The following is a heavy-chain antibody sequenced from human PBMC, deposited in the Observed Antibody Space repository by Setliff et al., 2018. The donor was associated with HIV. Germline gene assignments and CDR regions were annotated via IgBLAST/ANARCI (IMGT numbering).Heavy chain of an antibody. J-gene: IGHJ6*03. CDR2: TYIGST. V-gene: IGHV4-4*08. CDR1: GGSISGYY. CDR3: ARETFYFYMDV. Sequence: PSETLSLTCTVSGGSISGYYWSWIRQPPGKGLEWIGHTYIGSTNYNPSLKSRVTITADTSKNQFSLKLSSVTAADTAAYYCARETFYFYMDVWVKGTTVTVSS.